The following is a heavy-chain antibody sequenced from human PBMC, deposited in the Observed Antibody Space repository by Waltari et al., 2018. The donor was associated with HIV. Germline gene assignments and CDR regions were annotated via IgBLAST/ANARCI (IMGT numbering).Heavy chain of an antibody. CDR3: ASSRSDYDTKYYGMGV. V-gene: IGHV3-7*01. J-gene: IGHJ6*02. CDR2: IRYDGSDE. Sequence: EVHLVESGGNLVQPGGSLRLSCTASGFTFRYSWMSWVRQAPGKGLEWVATIRYDGSDEFYVDSVKGRFTISRDNAKSSLYLQMNSLRVEDSAIYYCASSRSDYDTKYYGMGVWGQGTTVSVSS. D-gene: IGHD5-12*01. CDR1: GFTFRYSW.